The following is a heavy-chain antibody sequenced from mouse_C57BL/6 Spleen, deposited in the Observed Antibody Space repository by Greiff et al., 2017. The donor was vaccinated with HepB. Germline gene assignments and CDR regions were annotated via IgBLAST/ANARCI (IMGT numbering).Heavy chain of an antibody. V-gene: IGHV1-26*01. Sequence: EVQLQESGPELVKPGASVKISCKASGYTFTDYYMNWVKQSHGKSLEWIGDINPNNGGTSYNQKFKGKATLTVDKSSSTAYMELRSLTSEDSAVYYCARRGYYGSSYGTWYFDVWGTGTTVTVSS. CDR3: ARRGYYGSSYGTWYFDV. J-gene: IGHJ1*03. D-gene: IGHD1-1*01. CDR1: GYTFTDYY. CDR2: INPNNGGT.